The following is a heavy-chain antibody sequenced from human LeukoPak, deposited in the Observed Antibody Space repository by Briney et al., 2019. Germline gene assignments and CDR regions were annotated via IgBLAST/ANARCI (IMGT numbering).Heavy chain of an antibody. D-gene: IGHD4-17*01. CDR2: ISAYNGNT. CDR1: GGTFSSYA. J-gene: IGHJ4*02. Sequence: GASVKVSCKASGGTFSSYAISWVRQAPGQGLEWMGWISAYNGNTNYAQKLQGRVTMTTDTSTSTAYMELRSLRSDDTAVYYCARGLYGDHLDYWGQGTLVTVSS. V-gene: IGHV1-18*01. CDR3: ARGLYGDHLDY.